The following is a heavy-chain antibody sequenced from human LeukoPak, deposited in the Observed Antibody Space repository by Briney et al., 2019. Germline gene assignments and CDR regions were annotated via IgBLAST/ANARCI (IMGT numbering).Heavy chain of an antibody. Sequence: GGSLRLSCAASGFTFSNYAMSWVRQAPGKGLEWVSAISGSGGSTYYADSVKGRFTISRDNAKNSLYLQMNSLRAEDTAVYYCARALGYSSSWYRDYYYYMDVWGKGTTVTVSS. J-gene: IGHJ6*03. CDR1: GFTFSNYA. V-gene: IGHV3-23*01. CDR3: ARALGYSSSWYRDYYYYMDV. CDR2: ISGSGGST. D-gene: IGHD6-13*01.